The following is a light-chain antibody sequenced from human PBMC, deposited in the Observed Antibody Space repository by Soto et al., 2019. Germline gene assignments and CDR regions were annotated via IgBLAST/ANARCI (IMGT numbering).Light chain of an antibody. J-gene: IGKJ3*01. CDR3: QHYDNLVT. CDR1: QNINNY. V-gene: IGKV1-33*01. CDR2: DAS. Sequence: DFQMTQSTSTLSASVGDRVTITCQARQNINNYLNWYQQKPGRAPKLLLNDASNLETGVPSRFSGSGSGTDFTFTINSLQPEDIATYYCQHYDNLVTFGPGPKVDIK.